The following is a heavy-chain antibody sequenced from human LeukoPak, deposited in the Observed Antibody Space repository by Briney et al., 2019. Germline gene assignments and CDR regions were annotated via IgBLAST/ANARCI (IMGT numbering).Heavy chain of an antibody. Sequence: SGPTLVKPTQTLTLTCSFSGFSLSTNGVCVNWIRQPPGKALEWLARIDWDDDEYYRTSLKTRLTISKDTSKNQVVLTMTDMDPVDTATYYCARTTPPNNGYYFDYWGQGILVTVSS. CDR3: ARTTPPNNGYYFDY. CDR1: GFSLSTNGVC. CDR2: IDWDDDE. J-gene: IGHJ4*02. D-gene: IGHD2-8*01. V-gene: IGHV2-70*11.